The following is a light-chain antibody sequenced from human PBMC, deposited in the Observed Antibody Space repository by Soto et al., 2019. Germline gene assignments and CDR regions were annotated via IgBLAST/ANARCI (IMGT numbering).Light chain of an antibody. Sequence: QSALTQPASVSGTPGQSITISCPGNSSYVGGYVSVSWYQHHPGKAPKLIRYDVGDRPSGVSYRFSGSKSGNTASLTISGLQAADEADHFCSSYTSSMTNVFGSGTKVTVL. CDR2: DVG. V-gene: IGLV2-14*03. J-gene: IGLJ1*01. CDR3: SSYTSSMTNV. CDR1: SSYVGGYVS.